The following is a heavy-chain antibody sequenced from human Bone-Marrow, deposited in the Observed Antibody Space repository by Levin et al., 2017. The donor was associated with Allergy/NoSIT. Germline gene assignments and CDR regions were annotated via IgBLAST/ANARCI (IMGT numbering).Heavy chain of an antibody. CDR2: ISYDGSNK. J-gene: IGHJ6*02. Sequence: GGSLRLSCAASGFTFSSYGMHWVRQAPGKGLEWVAVISYDGSNKYYADSVKGRFTISRDNSKNTLYLQMNSLRAEDTAVYYCAKELRRYYYDSSGYYYYDYGMDVWGQGTTVTVSS. D-gene: IGHD3-22*01. CDR1: GFTFSSYG. V-gene: IGHV3-30*18. CDR3: AKELRRYYYDSSGYYYYDYGMDV.